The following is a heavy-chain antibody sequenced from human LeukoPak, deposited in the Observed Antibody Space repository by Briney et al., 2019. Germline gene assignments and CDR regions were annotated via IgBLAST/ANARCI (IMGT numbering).Heavy chain of an antibody. Sequence: SRISGDESSTSYADSVKGRFTISRDNAENTLFLQMNSLRAEDTAVYYCARGSTLDRGLVYYWGQGTLVTVSS. CDR2: ISGDESST. V-gene: IGHV3-74*01. J-gene: IGHJ4*02. D-gene: IGHD3-10*01. CDR3: ARGSTLDRGLVYY.